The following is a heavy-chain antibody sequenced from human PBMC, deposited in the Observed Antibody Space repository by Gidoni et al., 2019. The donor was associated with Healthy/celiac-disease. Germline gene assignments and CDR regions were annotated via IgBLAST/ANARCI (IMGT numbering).Heavy chain of an antibody. Sequence: QVQLVQSGAEVKKRGASVKVSWKASGYTFASYDINWVRQATGQGLEWMGWMNPNSGNTDYAQKFQGRVTMTRNTSISTAYMELSSLRSEDTAVYYCARGYMMRQQLVLRYWGQGTLVTVSS. V-gene: IGHV1-8*01. J-gene: IGHJ4*02. CDR2: MNPNSGNT. D-gene: IGHD6-13*01. CDR3: ARGYMMRQQLVLRY. CDR1: GYTFASYD.